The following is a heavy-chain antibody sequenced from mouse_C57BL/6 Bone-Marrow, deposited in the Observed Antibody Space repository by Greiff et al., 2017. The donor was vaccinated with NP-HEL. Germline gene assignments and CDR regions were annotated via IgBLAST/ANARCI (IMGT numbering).Heavy chain of an antibody. J-gene: IGHJ4*01. CDR3: ARVVTTVAYYAMDY. V-gene: IGHV1-63*01. Sequence: VQLQQSGAELVRPGTSVKMSCKASGYTFTNYWIGWAKQRPGHGLEWIGDIYPGGGYTNYNEKFKGKATLTADKSSSTAYMQFSSLTSEDSAIYYGARVVTTVAYYAMDYWGQGTSVTVSS. D-gene: IGHD2-2*01. CDR1: GYTFTNYW. CDR2: IYPGGGYT.